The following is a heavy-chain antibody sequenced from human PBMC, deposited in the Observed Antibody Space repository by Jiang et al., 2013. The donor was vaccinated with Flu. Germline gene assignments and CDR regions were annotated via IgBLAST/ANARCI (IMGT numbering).Heavy chain of an antibody. CDR2: IYFSGTT. J-gene: IGHJ4*02. CDR3: ARNVMTTVTQFFDY. V-gene: IGHV4-39*07. Sequence: LLKPSETLSLTCSVFGDSINSNNYYWGWIRQAPGQGLEWVGSIYFSGTTYQNPSPKSRVTMSLDTSKNQFSLKLRSVTAADTAVYFCARNVMTTVTQFFDYWGQGTLITVSS. D-gene: IGHD4-17*01. CDR1: GDSINSNNYY.